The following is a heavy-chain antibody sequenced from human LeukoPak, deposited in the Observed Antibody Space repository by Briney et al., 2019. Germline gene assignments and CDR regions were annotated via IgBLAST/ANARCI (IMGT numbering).Heavy chain of an antibody. CDR2: IIGSSI. J-gene: IGHJ6*03. V-gene: IGHV3-23*01. CDR1: GFMVCPYD. Sequence: GSLKLSLAASGFMVCPYDMSLVPPAPGKGLEWVPTIIGSSIYYADSVKGRFTISRDNSKNTLYLQMNNLRAEDTALYYCAKCISIFGGYYHYYYMDVWGKGTTVTVSS. D-gene: IGHD3-3*01. CDR3: AKCISIFGGYYHYYYMDV.